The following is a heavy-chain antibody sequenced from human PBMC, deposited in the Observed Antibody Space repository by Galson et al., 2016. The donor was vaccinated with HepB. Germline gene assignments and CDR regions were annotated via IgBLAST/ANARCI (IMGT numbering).Heavy chain of an antibody. D-gene: IGHD3-9*01. CDR1: GFNFRTYG. Sequence: SLRLSCAASGFNFRTYGMHWVRQAPGKGLEWVSYISSSGTTIYYADSVKGRFTISRDYAKNSLYPQMNSLRAEDTAVYYCAREPVRLDDLLTGPPKNPDYWGQGTLVTVSS. CDR2: ISSSGTTI. J-gene: IGHJ4*02. CDR3: AREPVRLDDLLTGPPKNPDY. V-gene: IGHV3-48*03.